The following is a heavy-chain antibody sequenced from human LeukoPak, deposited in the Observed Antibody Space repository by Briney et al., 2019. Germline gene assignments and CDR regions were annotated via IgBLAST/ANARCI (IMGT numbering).Heavy chain of an antibody. D-gene: IGHD3-10*01. J-gene: IGHJ3*02. CDR1: GFTFSSYA. V-gene: IGHV3-30*04. Sequence: GGSLRLSCAASGFTFSSYAMHWVRQAPGKGLEWVAVISYDGSNKYYADSVKGRFTISRDNSKNTLYLQMNSLRAEDTAVYYCAGPPVRGVLYAFYIWGQRKMVTVSS. CDR2: ISYDGSNK. CDR3: AGPPVRGVLYAFYI.